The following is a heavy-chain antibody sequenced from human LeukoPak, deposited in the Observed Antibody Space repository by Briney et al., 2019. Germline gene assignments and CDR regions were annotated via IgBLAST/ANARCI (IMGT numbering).Heavy chain of an antibody. CDR2: IKSKTDGGTT. V-gene: IGHV3-15*01. CDR1: GFTFSNAW. J-gene: IGHJ4*02. D-gene: IGHD3-22*01. Sequence: GGSLRLSCAASGFTFSNAWMSWVRQAPGKGLEWVGRIKSKTDGGTTDYAAPVKGRFTISRDDSKNTLYLQMNSLKTEDTAVYYCTTEFLDDSSGYSEYYFDYWGQGTLVTVSS. CDR3: TTEFLDDSSGYSEYYFDY.